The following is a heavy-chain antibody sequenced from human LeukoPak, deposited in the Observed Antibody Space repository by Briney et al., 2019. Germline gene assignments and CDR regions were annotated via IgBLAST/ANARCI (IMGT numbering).Heavy chain of an antibody. CDR3: ARDFQSGTSDAFDI. J-gene: IGHJ3*02. Sequence: GGSLRLSCAASGLRFNSYEMNWVRQAPGKGLEWVSYITSSGNTKYYAASVKGRFTISRDNAKNSLYLQMNSLRAEDTAVYFCARDFQSGTSDAFDIWGQGTMVTVSS. CDR1: GLRFNSYE. CDR2: ITSSGNTK. D-gene: IGHD1-26*01. V-gene: IGHV3-48*03.